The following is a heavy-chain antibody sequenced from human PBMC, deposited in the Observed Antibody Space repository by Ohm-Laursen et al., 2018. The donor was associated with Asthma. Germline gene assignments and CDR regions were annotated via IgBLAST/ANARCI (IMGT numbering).Heavy chain of an antibody. CDR2: ISFHGLNQ. CDR3: AKDFYDSSPHPKNFGF. V-gene: IGHV3-30*18. CDR1: GFTFSSYG. D-gene: IGHD2/OR15-2a*01. Sequence: SLRLSCAASGFTFSSYGMHWVRQAPGKGLELVAVISFHGLNQYYPDSVKGRFTISRDNSKNTLYLQMNSLRAKDTAVYYCAKDFYDSSPHPKNFGFWGQGTLVTVSS. J-gene: IGHJ4*02.